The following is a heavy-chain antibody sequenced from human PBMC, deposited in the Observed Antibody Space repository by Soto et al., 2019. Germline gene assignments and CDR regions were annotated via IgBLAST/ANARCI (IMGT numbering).Heavy chain of an antibody. CDR3: ARVKPLDRYCSSTSCYQRQLDYYGSGSYRALDAFDI. J-gene: IGHJ3*02. CDR1: GGSFSGYY. Sequence: SETLSLTCAVYGGSFSGYYWSWIRQPPGKGLEWIGEINHSGSTNYNPSLKSRVTISVDTSKNQFSLKLSSVTAADTAVYYCARVKPLDRYCSSTSCYQRQLDYYGSGSYRALDAFDIWGQGTMVTVSS. D-gene: IGHD2-2*01. CDR2: INHSGST. V-gene: IGHV4-34*01.